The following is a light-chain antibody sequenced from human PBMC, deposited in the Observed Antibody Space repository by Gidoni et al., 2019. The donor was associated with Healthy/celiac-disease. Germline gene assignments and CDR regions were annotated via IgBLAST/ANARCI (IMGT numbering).Light chain of an antibody. CDR2: WAS. V-gene: IGKV4-1*01. J-gene: IGKJ2*01. CDR3: QQYYSTPPYT. CDR1: QSVLYSSNNKNY. Sequence: DIVMTQSPDSRAVSLGERATINCKSSQSVLYSSNNKNYLAWYQQKPGQPPKLLIYWASTRESGVPDRFSGSGSGTDFTLTISSLQAEAVAVYYCQQYYSTPPYTFGQGTKLEIK.